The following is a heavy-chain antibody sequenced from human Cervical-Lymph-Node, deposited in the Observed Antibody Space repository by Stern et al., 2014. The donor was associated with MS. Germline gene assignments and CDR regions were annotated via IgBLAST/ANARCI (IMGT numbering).Heavy chain of an antibody. CDR3: AAGHGYDLNY. V-gene: IGHV2-70*01. CDR1: GVSLISSGMG. J-gene: IGHJ4*02. Sequence: QVTFKESGPALVRPTQTLTLTCSFSGVSLISSGMGVNWIRQPPGKALEWLAFIDWDDDKYYSTSLKTWLTISRDTSKNQVVLTLPNMDPVDAATYFCAAGHGYDLNYWGQGTLVTVSS. D-gene: IGHD5-12*01. CDR2: IDWDDDK.